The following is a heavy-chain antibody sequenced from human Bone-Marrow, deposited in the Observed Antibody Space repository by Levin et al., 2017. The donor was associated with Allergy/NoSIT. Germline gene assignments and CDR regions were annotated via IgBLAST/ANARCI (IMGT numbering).Heavy chain of an antibody. CDR3: ARLKNARGWGSAFDI. D-gene: IGHD7-27*01. J-gene: IGHJ3*02. CDR1: GYTGYSFNTYW. CDR2: IYPGDSDT. V-gene: IGHV5-51*01. Sequence: GESLKISCKGSGYTGYSFNTYWIGWVRQTPGRGLEWMGNIYPGDSDTTYSPAFQGQVTMSVDKSISTAHLQWSSLKASDSAIYYCARLKNARGWGSAFDIWGQGTMVTVSS.